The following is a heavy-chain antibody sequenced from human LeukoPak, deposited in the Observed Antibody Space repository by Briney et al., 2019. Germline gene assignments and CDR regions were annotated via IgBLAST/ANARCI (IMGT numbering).Heavy chain of an antibody. Sequence: PSETLSLTCAVYGGSSSGYYWSWIRQPPGKGLEWIGEINHSGSTNYNPSLKSRVTISVDTSKNQFSLKLSSVTAADTAVYYCARHIGYSYGLWGYYYYGMDVWGQGTTVTVSS. CDR2: INHSGST. CDR1: GGSSSGYY. V-gene: IGHV4-34*01. D-gene: IGHD5-18*01. J-gene: IGHJ6*02. CDR3: ARHIGYSYGLWGYYYYGMDV.